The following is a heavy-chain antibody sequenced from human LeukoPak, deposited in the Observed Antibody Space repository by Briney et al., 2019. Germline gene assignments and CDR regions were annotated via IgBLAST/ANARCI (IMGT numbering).Heavy chain of an antibody. CDR2: ISTNGDST. J-gene: IGHJ4*02. D-gene: IGHD2-2*01. V-gene: IGHV3-64*02. Sequence: GGSLRLSCAASGFTFRTYALHWVRQAPGKGLEYVSAISTNGDSTYYADSVKGRFTISRDNSKNTLFLQMGSLRADDMAVYYCARWGSTSCYDYWGQGTLVTV. CDR3: ARWGSTSCYDY. CDR1: GFTFRTYA.